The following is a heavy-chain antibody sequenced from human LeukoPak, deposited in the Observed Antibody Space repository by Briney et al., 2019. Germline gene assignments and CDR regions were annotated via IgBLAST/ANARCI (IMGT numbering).Heavy chain of an antibody. J-gene: IGHJ4*02. CDR3: ARGQSGSYAYFDY. D-gene: IGHD1-26*01. CDR2: ISYDGSNK. Sequence: GGSLRLSCAASGFTFSSYAMHWVRQAPGKGLEWVAVISYDGSNKYYADSVKGRFTISRDNSKNTLYLRMNSLRAEDTAVYYCARGQSGSYAYFDYWGQGTLVTVSS. CDR1: GFTFSSYA. V-gene: IGHV3-30-3*01.